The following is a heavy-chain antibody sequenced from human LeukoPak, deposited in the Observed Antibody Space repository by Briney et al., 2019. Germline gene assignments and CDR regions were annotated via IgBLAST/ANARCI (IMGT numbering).Heavy chain of an antibody. D-gene: IGHD5-18*01. CDR1: GGSFRGYY. V-gene: IGHV4-34*01. Sequence: SETLSLTCAVYGGSFRGYYWSWIRQPPGKGLEWIGEINHSGSTNYNPSLKSRVTISVDTSKNQFSLKLSSVTAADTAVYYCARAYSYGLFDYWGQDTLVTVSS. CDR3: ARAYSYGLFDY. CDR2: INHSGST. J-gene: IGHJ4*02.